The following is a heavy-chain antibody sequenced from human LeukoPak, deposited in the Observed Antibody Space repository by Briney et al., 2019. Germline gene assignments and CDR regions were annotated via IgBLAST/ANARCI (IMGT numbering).Heavy chain of an antibody. Sequence: GRSLRLSCAASGFTFNNYGLHWVRQAPGEGLEWVTLISHDGNNEYYADSVKGRFATFRDDSKNTLYLQMNSLRAEDTAVYYCAKDPSLRVTLPVWGQGTLVTVSS. V-gene: IGHV3-30*18. CDR2: ISHDGNNE. J-gene: IGHJ4*02. D-gene: IGHD2-21*02. CDR1: GFTFNNYG. CDR3: AKDPSLRVTLPV.